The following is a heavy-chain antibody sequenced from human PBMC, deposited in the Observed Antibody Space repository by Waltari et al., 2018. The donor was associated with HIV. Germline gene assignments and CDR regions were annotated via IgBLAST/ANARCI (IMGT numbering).Heavy chain of an antibody. CDR1: GFSLSTSGVG. CDR2: IYWDDDK. Sequence: QITLKESGPTLVKPTQTLTLTCTFSGFSLSTSGVGVGWIRQPPGKALEWLALIYWDDDKRYSPSLKSRLTITKDTSKNQVVLTMTNMDPVDTATYYCAHSGSPGQQLVQVWFDPWGQGTLVTVSS. CDR3: AHSGSPGQQLVQVWFDP. J-gene: IGHJ5*02. V-gene: IGHV2-5*02. D-gene: IGHD6-13*01.